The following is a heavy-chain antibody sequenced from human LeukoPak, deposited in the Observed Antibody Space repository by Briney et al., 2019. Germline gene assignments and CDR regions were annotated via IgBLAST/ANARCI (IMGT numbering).Heavy chain of an antibody. Sequence: GGSLRLSCAASGFTFSDYYMSWVRQAPGKGPEWVSSISSSSTDIYYADSVKGRFTISRDNAKNSLNLQMNSLRAEDTAVYYCARITSWIQYREYGLDVWGQGTTVTVSS. D-gene: IGHD5-18*01. V-gene: IGHV3-21*01. J-gene: IGHJ6*02. CDR1: GFTFSDYY. CDR2: ISSSSTDI. CDR3: ARITSWIQYREYGLDV.